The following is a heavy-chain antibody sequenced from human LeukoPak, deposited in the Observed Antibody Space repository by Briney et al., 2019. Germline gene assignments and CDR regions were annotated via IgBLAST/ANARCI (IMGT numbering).Heavy chain of an antibody. CDR2: IYYSGST. Sequence: PSETLSLTCAVYGGSFSGYYWSWIRQPPGKGLEWIGYIYYSGSTNYNPSLKSRVTISVDMSKNQFSLKLSSVTAADTAVYYCARDSNYYFDYWGQGTLVTVSS. J-gene: IGHJ4*02. CDR1: GGSFSGYY. D-gene: IGHD1-1*01. V-gene: IGHV4-59*01. CDR3: ARDSNYYFDY.